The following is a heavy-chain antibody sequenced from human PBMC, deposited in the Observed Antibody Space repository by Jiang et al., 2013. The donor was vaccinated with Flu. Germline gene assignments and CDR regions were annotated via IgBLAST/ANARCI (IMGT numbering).Heavy chain of an antibody. CDR2: IFHSENT. CDR1: GGSISGDRW. V-gene: IGHV4-4*02. D-gene: IGHD1-1*01. CDR3: ARGGDWTLDY. Sequence: LLKPSGTLSLTCAVSGGSISGDRWWTWVRQPPGKGLEWIGEIFHSENTKSNPSLKSRVTMSVDKSKNQFSLKLTSVTAADTAVYYCARGGDWTLDYWGQG. J-gene: IGHJ4*02.